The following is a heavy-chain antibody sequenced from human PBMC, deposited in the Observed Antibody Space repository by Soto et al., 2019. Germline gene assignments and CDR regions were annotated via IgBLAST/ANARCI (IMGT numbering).Heavy chain of an antibody. V-gene: IGHV1-18*01. CDR3: ARGMYGDY. CDR2: ISAHNGNT. CDR1: GYTFTSYG. J-gene: IGHJ4*02. Sequence: QVHLVQSGAEVKKPGASVKVSCKASGYTFTSYGITWVRQAPGQGLEWMGWISAHNGNTDYAQKLQGRVIVTRDTSKRTAYMESRGLISDDWSMYDGARGMYGDYWGQGALGTVSS. D-gene: IGHD2-8*01.